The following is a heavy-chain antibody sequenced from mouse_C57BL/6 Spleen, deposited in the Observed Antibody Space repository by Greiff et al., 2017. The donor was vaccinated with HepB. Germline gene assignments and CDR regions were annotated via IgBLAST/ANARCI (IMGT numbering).Heavy chain of an antibody. Sequence: VQLVESGPELVKPGASVKISCKASGYSFTSYYIHWVKQRPGQGLEWIGWIYPGSGNTKYNEKFKGKATLTADTSSSTAYMQLSSLPSEDSAVSSCARGGLYDFYYFDYWGQGTTLTVSS. J-gene: IGHJ2*01. CDR1: GYSFTSYY. V-gene: IGHV1-66*01. D-gene: IGHD2-3*01. CDR2: IYPGSGNT. CDR3: ARGGLYDFYYFDY.